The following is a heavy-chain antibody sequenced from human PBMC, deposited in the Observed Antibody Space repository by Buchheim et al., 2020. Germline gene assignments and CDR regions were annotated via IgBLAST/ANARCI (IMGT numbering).Heavy chain of an antibody. J-gene: IGHJ4*02. Sequence: QVQLVESGGGVVQPGRSLRLSCAASGFTFSSYGMHWVRQAPGKGLEWVAVISYDGSNKYYADSVKGRFTISRDNSKNTLYLKMNSLRAEDTAVYYCASSIQYDSSGYYYGFDYWGQGTL. V-gene: IGHV3-30*03. CDR1: GFTFSSYG. CDR3: ASSIQYDSSGYYYGFDY. CDR2: ISYDGSNK. D-gene: IGHD3-22*01.